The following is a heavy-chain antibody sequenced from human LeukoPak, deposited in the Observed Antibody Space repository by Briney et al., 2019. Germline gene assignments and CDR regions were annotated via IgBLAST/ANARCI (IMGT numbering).Heavy chain of an antibody. CDR3: ARDGASGRGYYYYYGMDV. CDR2: ISLDGSTE. J-gene: IGHJ6*02. V-gene: IGHV3-30-3*01. D-gene: IGHD4/OR15-4a*01. Sequence: GGSLRLSCVASGFSLSNFQMYWVRQAPGKGLEWVSIISLDGSTEFYADSVKGRFTISRDTASNTMHLEMNNLRIEDTAVYYCARDGASGRGYYYYYGMDVWGQGTTVTVSS. CDR1: GFSLSNFQ.